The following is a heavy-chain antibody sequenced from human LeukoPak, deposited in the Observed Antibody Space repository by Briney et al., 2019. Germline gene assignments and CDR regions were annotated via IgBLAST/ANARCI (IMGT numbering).Heavy chain of an antibody. J-gene: IGHJ4*02. CDR3: ATRPTPRDRDF. D-gene: IGHD5-24*01. CDR2: IVQSGTT. Sequence: PGRSLRLSCVPSGPTFSTSYTSWVRQPPGKGPEWLSLIVQSGTTYYAGSVEGRFTISRDNSQNTVFMQMNSLRAEDTAVYYCATRPTPRDRDFWGQGTLVTVSS. V-gene: IGHV3-53*01. CDR1: GPTFSTSY.